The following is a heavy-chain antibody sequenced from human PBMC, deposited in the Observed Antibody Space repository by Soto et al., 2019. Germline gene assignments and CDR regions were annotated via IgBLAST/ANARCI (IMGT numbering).Heavy chain of an antibody. Sequence: KESGPTLVKPTQTLTLTCTFSGFSLNTRGVGVGWIRQPPGKGLEWIGEINHSGSTNYNPSLKSRVTISVDTSKNQFSLKLSSVTAADTAVYYCARLLEDDYDFWSGYSNWFDPWGQGTLVTVSS. CDR2: INHSGST. D-gene: IGHD3-3*01. CDR3: ARLLEDDYDFWSGYSNWFDP. CDR1: GFSLNTRGVG. J-gene: IGHJ5*02. V-gene: IGHV4-39*07.